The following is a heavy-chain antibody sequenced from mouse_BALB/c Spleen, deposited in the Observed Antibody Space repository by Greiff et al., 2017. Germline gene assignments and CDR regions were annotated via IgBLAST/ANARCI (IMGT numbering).Heavy chain of an antibody. CDR2: ISSGSSTI. CDR3: ARWGTGYAMDY. Sequence: EVHLVESGGGLVQPGGSRKLSCAASGFTFSSFGMHWVRQAPEKGLEWVAYISSGSSTIYYADTVKGRFTISRDNPKNTLFLQMTSLRSEDTAMYYCARWGTGYAMDYWGQGTSVTVSS. CDR1: GFTFSSFG. V-gene: IGHV5-17*02. D-gene: IGHD3-3*01. J-gene: IGHJ4*01.